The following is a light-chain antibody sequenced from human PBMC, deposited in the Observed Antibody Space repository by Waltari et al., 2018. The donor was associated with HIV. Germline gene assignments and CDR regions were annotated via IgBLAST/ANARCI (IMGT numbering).Light chain of an antibody. V-gene: IGKV1-5*03. Sequence: DIQMTQSPSTLSASVGDRVTITCRASQSTNKWLAWYQHKPGQAPKLRIYKTSRLDSGVPSRFSGSGSGTEFTLTISSLQPDDVATYYCHQYKGSAFGQGTKLEI. J-gene: IGKJ2*01. CDR2: KTS. CDR3: HQYKGSA. CDR1: QSTNKW.